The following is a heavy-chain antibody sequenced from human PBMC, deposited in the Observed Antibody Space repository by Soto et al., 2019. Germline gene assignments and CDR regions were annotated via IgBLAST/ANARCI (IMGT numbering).Heavy chain of an antibody. CDR2: IIPIFGTA. CDR1: GGTFSSYA. V-gene: IGHV1-69*01. D-gene: IGHD3-10*01. J-gene: IGHJ6*02. Sequence: QVQLVQSGAEVKKPGSSVKVSCKASGGTFSSYAISWVRQAPGQGLEWMGGIIPIFGTANYAQKFQGRVTITADESTSTAYMELSSLRSEDTAVYYCARERHMVRGVPDYYYYGMDVWGPGTTVTVSS. CDR3: ARERHMVRGVPDYYYYGMDV.